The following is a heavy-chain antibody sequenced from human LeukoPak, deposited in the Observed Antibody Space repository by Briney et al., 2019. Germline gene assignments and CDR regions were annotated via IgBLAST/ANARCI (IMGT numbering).Heavy chain of an antibody. CDR2: TAYDGSNK. Sequence: PGRSLRLSCAASGFTFSDYPMHWVRQAPGKGLEWVAITAYDGSNKFYTESVKGRFTISRDNSKSALYLQMNSLRPEDTATYYCGREPYYISGYGVDVWGQGTTVTVSS. D-gene: IGHD3-10*01. CDR1: GFTFSDYP. CDR3: GREPYYISGYGVDV. V-gene: IGHV3-30-3*01. J-gene: IGHJ6*02.